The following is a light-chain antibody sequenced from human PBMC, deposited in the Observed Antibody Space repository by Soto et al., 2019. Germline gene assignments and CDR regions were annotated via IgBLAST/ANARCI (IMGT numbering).Light chain of an antibody. CDR2: EVS. V-gene: IGLV2-14*01. CDR3: LSYDTFNHWV. J-gene: IGLJ3*02. Sequence: QSALTQPASVSGSPGQSITISCTGTSSDVGGYNYVSWYQQHPGKAPKLMIYEVSNRPSGVSNRFSGSKSGNTASLTISGLQAEDEADYYCLSYDTFNHWVFGGGTKVTVL. CDR1: SSDVGGYNY.